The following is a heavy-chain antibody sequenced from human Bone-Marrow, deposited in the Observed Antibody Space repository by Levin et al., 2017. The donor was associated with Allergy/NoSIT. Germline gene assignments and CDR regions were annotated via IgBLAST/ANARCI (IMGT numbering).Heavy chain of an antibody. CDR2: INEDGRTT. Sequence: QSGGSLRLSCAASGFTFRNYWMHWVRQVPGKGLVWVSRINEDGRTTNYADSVKGRFTISRDNSKNTLYLQMNSLRAEDTAVYYCARDADPRGYCTNGVCYISFWDANTNFDYWGQGTLVTVSS. J-gene: IGHJ4*02. CDR1: GFTFRNYW. D-gene: IGHD2-8*01. V-gene: IGHV3-74*01. CDR3: ARDADPRGYCTNGVCYISFWDANTNFDY.